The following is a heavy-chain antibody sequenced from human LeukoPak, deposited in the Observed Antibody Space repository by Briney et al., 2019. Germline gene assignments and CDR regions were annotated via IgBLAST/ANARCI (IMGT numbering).Heavy chain of an antibody. J-gene: IGHJ4*02. CDR3: ARGVASASAQ. D-gene: IGHD2-15*01. V-gene: IGHV3-7*01. CDR1: GFTFSSYA. CDR2: IKQDGSER. Sequence: PGGSLRLSCAASGFTFSSYAMSWVRQASGKGLEWVANIKQDGSERYYVDSVKGRFTISRDNAKNSLYLQMNSLRAEDTAVYYCARGVASASAQWGQGTLVTVSS.